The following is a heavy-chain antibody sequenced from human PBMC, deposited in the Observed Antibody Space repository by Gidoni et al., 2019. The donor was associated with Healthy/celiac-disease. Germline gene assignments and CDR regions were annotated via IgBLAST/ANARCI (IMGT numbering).Heavy chain of an antibody. CDR1: GGSISSGGYS. Sequence: QLQLQESGSGLVKPSQTLSLTCAVSGGSISSGGYSWSWIRQPPGKGLEWIGYIYHSGSTYDNPSLKSRVTISVDRSKNQFSLKLSSVTAADTAVYYCARGAGAARPGYFQHWGQGTLVTVSS. D-gene: IGHD6-6*01. V-gene: IGHV4-30-2*01. J-gene: IGHJ1*01. CDR2: IYHSGST. CDR3: ARGAGAARPGYFQH.